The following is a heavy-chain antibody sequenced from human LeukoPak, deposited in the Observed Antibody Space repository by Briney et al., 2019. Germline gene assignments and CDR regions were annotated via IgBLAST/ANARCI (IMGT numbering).Heavy chain of an antibody. V-gene: IGHV3-30-3*01. CDR2: ISYDGSNK. CDR1: GFSSSSYA. Sequence: PGRCLRLSCAASGFSSSSYAMHWVRQAPGKGLGWGAVISYDGSNKYYADSVKGRFTISRDNSKNTLYLQMNSLRAEDTAVYYCAREPLLWFGELSWYFDYWGQGTLVTVSS. D-gene: IGHD3-10*01. J-gene: IGHJ4*02. CDR3: AREPLLWFGELSWYFDY.